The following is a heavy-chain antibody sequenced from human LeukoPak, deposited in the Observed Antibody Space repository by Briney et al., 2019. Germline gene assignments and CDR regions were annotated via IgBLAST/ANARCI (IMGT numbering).Heavy chain of an antibody. V-gene: IGHV3-15*01. J-gene: IGHJ4*02. CDR2: IKTNREGGTT. CDR1: GFTFSHTW. Sequence: PGGSLRLSCRGAGFTFSHTWLTWVRQAPGKGLEWVGRIKTNREGGTTDYAAPVRGRFSISRDDSKSIMYLHMNSPKTDDTAMYYCTSILPHWGQGTLVTVSS. CDR3: TSILPH.